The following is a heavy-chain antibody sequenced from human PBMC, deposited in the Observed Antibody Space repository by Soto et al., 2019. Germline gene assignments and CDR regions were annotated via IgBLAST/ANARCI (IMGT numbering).Heavy chain of an antibody. V-gene: IGHV3-23*01. CDR1: GFTFSSYA. CDR3: AKDNYDSSGYYHYFDY. D-gene: IGHD3-22*01. CDR2: ISGSGGST. J-gene: IGHJ4*02. Sequence: HPGGSLRLSCAASGFTFSSYAMSWVRQAPGKGLEWVSAISGSGGSTYYADSVKGRFTISRDNSKNTLYLQMNSLRAEDTAVYYCAKDNYDSSGYYHYFDYWGQGTLVTVSS.